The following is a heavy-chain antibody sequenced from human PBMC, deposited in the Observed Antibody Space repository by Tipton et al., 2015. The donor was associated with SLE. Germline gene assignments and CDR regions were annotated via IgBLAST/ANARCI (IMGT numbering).Heavy chain of an antibody. D-gene: IGHD3-10*01. CDR2: INHSGST. J-gene: IGHJ3*02. Sequence: TLSLTCAVYGGSFSGYYWSWIRQPPGKGLEWIGEINHSGSTNYNPSLKSRVTISVDTSKNQFSLKLSSVTAADTAVYYCARHPVLLWFREFRAFDIWGQETMITVSS. CDR1: GGSFSGYY. V-gene: IGHV4-34*01. CDR3: ARHPVLLWFREFRAFDI.